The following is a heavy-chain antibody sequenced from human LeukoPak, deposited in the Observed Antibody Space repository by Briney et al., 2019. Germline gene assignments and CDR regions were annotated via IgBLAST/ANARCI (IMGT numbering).Heavy chain of an antibody. D-gene: IGHD3-3*01. J-gene: IGHJ6*04. CDR1: GFTFSSYA. V-gene: IGHV3-23*01. Sequence: PGASLRLSCAASGFTFSSYAMSWVRQAPGKGLEWVSAISGSGGSTYYADSVKGRFTISRDNSKNTLYLQMNSLRAEDTAVYYCGKYHFWGVYYEDFGGGLMAVGGKGTRVTVSP. CDR2: ISGSGGST. CDR3: GKYHFWGVYYEDFGGGLMAV.